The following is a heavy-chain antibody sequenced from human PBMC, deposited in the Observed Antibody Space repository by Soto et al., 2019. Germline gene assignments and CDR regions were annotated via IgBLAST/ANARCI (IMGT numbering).Heavy chain of an antibody. V-gene: IGHV3-11*01. Sequence: PGGSLRLSCAASEFTFSAYYMTWIRQAPGKGLEWVSYISSSGNTIYYSDSVKGRFTIARDNAKNSLYLQMNSLTVEDTAVYYCARFSGWYVDYWGQGTLVTVSS. CDR2: ISSSGNTI. CDR3: ARFSGWYVDY. CDR1: EFTFSAYY. D-gene: IGHD6-19*01. J-gene: IGHJ4*02.